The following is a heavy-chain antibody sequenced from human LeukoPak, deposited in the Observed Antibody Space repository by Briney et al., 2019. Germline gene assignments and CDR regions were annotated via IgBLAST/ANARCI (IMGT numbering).Heavy chain of an antibody. V-gene: IGHV3-30-3*01. D-gene: IGHD6-19*01. CDR2: ISYDGSNK. CDR3: AREGSGWYTGDLDF. Sequence: GRSLRLSCAASGFTFSSYAMHWVRQAPGKGLEWVAVISYDGSNKYYADSVKGRFTISRDNSKNTLYLQMNSLRAEDTAVYYCAREGSGWYTGDLDFWGQGTLVTVSS. CDR1: GFTFSSYA. J-gene: IGHJ4*02.